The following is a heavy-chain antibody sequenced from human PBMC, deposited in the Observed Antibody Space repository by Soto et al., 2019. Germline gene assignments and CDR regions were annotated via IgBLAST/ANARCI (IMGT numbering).Heavy chain of an antibody. CDR2: VIPIFGTA. CDR3: ARARKVYSSRGYGMDV. J-gene: IGHJ6*02. Sequence: SVKVSCKASGGTFSSYAISWVRQAPGQGLEWMGGVIPIFGTANYAQKFQGRVTITADESTSTAYMELSSLRSEDTAVYYCARARKVYSSRGYGMDVWGQGTTVTVSS. D-gene: IGHD6-13*01. CDR1: GGTFSSYA. V-gene: IGHV1-69*13.